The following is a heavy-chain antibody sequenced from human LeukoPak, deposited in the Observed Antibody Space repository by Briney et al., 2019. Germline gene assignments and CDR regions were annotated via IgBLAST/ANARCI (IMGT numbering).Heavy chain of an antibody. CDR1: GGSISSSSYY. D-gene: IGHD5-12*01. CDR2: IYYSGST. V-gene: IGHV4-31*03. CDR3: ARECHVDIVATPCNWFDP. J-gene: IGHJ5*02. Sequence: SETLSLTCTVSGGSISSSSYYWSWIRQHPGKGLEWIGYIYYSGSTYYNPSLKSRVTISVDTSKNQFSLKLSSVTAADTAVYYCARECHVDIVATPCNWFDPWGQGTLVTVSS.